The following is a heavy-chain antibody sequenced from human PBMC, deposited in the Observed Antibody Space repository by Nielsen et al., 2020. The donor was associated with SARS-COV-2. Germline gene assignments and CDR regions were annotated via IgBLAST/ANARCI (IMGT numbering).Heavy chain of an antibody. CDR1: ELTFRSYW. Sequence: GGSLRLSCVVSELTFRSYWMSWVRQAPGKGLEWVANINQDGSEKDYVDSVKGRFTISRDNAKNSLYLQMNSLRAEDTAVYYCVRRIQLWSTSNDWYFDLWGRGTLVTVSS. D-gene: IGHD5-18*01. CDR2: INQDGSEK. CDR3: VRRIQLWSTSNDWYFDL. V-gene: IGHV3-7*01. J-gene: IGHJ2*01.